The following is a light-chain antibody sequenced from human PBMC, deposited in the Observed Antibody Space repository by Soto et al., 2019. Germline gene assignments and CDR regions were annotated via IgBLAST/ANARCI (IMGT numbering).Light chain of an antibody. CDR3: QQVNNYPWP. CDR2: KAS. J-gene: IGKJ1*01. CDR1: QSISSW. V-gene: IGKV1-5*03. Sequence: DIQMTQSPSTLSASVGDRVTITCRASQSISSWLAWYQQKPGKAPKLLIYKASSLESGVPSRFSGSGSGTEFTLTISSLQPDDFATYYCQQVNNYPWPFGQGTRVKIK.